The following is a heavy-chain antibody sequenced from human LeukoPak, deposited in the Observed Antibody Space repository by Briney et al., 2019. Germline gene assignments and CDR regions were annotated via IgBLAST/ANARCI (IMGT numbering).Heavy chain of an antibody. CDR2: IISSSSRI. Sequence: PGGSLRLSCAASGFTFSSYTMMWVRQAPGKGLEYVSSIISSSSRIFYADSMRGRFTISRDNAKNSLYLQMNSLRAEDTAVYYCARVPVGYQGYSSAWCTDYWGQGTLVSVSS. D-gene: IGHD6-19*01. CDR1: GFTFSSYT. V-gene: IGHV3-21*01. J-gene: IGHJ4*02. CDR3: ARVPVGYQGYSSAWCTDY.